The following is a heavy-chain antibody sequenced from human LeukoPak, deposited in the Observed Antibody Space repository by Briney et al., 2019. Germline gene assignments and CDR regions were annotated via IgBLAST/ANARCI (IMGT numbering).Heavy chain of an antibody. D-gene: IGHD2-21*02. J-gene: IGHJ4*02. CDR3: VGDRVPPYCGSDCYSGLDY. CDR2: LYYSGSN. Sequence: SETLSLTCDVSGYSISSGYYWGWVRPPPGKGLEWIGSLYYSGSNYYNPALRSRVAISVDTSRNQISLKLNTVTAADTAMYFCVGDRVPPYCGSDCYSGLDYWGQGTLVTVSS. V-gene: IGHV4-38-2*02. CDR1: GYSISSGYY.